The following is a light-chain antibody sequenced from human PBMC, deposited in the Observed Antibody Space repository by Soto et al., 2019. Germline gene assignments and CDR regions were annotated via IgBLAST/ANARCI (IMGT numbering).Light chain of an antibody. V-gene: IGLV2-14*03. CDR1: SSDVGGYNY. CDR2: DVS. CDR3: SSYTSSIEMV. J-gene: IGLJ2*01. Sequence: QSALTQAASVSGSPGQSITISCTGTSSDVGGYNYVSWYQQHPGKAPKLMIYDVSNRPSGVSNRFSGSKSGNTASLTISGLQAEDEADYYCSSYTSSIEMVFGGGTKVTVL.